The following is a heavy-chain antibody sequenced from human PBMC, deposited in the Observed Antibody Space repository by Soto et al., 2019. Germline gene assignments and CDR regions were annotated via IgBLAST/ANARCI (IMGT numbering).Heavy chain of an antibody. Sequence: EVHLVESGGGLVHPGGSLRLSCAVFGFTVNRSYMAWVRQTPGKGLEWVSVVYSGGSTYYADSVKGRFTFSTDSSKNTVYLQLDSLEVEDAGVYYCARVPAVNYFDPWGQGTLVTVS. V-gene: IGHV3-66*01. D-gene: IGHD1-7*01. J-gene: IGHJ5*02. CDR3: ARVPAVNYFDP. CDR2: VYSGGST. CDR1: GFTVNRSY.